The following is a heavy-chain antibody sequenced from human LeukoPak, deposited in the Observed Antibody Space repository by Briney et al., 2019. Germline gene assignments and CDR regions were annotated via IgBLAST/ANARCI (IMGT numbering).Heavy chain of an antibody. CDR3: ARDWGSMVRGVITYYGMDV. D-gene: IGHD3-10*01. J-gene: IGHJ6*02. CDR2: IHHSGT. V-gene: IGHV4-59*01. CDR1: GGSISNYF. Sequence: LETLSLTCTVSGGSISNYFWSWIRQPPGKGLEWIGFIHHSGTKYSPSLKSRVTISLETSKNQFSLKVNSVTAADTAVYYCARDWGSMVRGVITYYGMDVWGQGTTVTVSS.